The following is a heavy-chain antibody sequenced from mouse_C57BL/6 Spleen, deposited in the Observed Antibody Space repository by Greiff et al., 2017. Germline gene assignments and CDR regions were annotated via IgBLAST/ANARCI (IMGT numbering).Heavy chain of an antibody. CDR3: ARQARYYGNSEWYFDV. V-gene: IGHV5-2*01. J-gene: IGHJ1*03. D-gene: IGHD1-1*01. Sequence: EVQLVESGGGLVQPGESLKLSCESTEYEFTSYDMSWVRKTPEKRLELVAAINSDGGSTYYPDTMERRVIISRDTTKKTLYLQMSRLRSEDTALYYCARQARYYGNSEWYFDVWGTGTTVTVSA. CDR2: INSDGGST. CDR1: EYEFTSYD.